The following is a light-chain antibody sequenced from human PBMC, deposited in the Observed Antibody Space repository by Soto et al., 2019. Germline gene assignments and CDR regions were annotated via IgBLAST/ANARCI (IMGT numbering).Light chain of an antibody. V-gene: IGLV2-14*01. Sequence: QSALTQPASVSGSPGQSITISCTGTSSDVGGYNHVSWYQQHPGKAPKLIIYEVRNRPSGVSNRLSGSKSGNTASLTISGLQADDEADYYCCSYTSSSTVVFGGGTKLTVL. CDR2: EVR. J-gene: IGLJ2*01. CDR1: SSDVGGYNH. CDR3: CSYTSSSTVV.